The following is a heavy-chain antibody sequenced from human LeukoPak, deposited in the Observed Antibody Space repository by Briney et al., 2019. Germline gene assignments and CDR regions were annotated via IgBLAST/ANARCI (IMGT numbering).Heavy chain of an antibody. D-gene: IGHD6-6*01. CDR1: GFTFSTYR. CDR3: ARERYGSSSVDH. Sequence: SGGSLRLSCAASGFTFSTYRMKWVRQAPGKGLEWVSSISSSSTYIYYADSVRGRFTISRDNAKNSLYLQMNSLRAEDTAVYYCARERYGSSSVDHWGQGTLVTVSS. J-gene: IGHJ4*02. V-gene: IGHV3-21*01. CDR2: ISSSSTYI.